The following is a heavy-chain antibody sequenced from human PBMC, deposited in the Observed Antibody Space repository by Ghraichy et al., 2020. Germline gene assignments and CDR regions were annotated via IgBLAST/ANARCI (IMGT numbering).Heavy chain of an antibody. CDR1: GFSLSTSGMC. V-gene: IGHV2-70*11. J-gene: IGHJ5*02. CDR2: IDWDDDK. D-gene: IGHD6-6*01. CDR3: ARMWYSSSGRGNWFDP. Sequence: QTLSLTCTFSGFSLSTSGMCVSWIRQPPGKALEWLARIDWDDDKYYSTSLKTRLTISKDTSKNQVVLTMTNMDPVDTATYYCARMWYSSSGRGNWFDPWGQGTLVTVSS.